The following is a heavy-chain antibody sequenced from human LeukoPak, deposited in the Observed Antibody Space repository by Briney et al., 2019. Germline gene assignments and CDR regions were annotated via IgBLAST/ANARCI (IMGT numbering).Heavy chain of an antibody. D-gene: IGHD3-10*01. CDR3: ARAPTMVRGVYTLGYYYYMDV. J-gene: IGHJ6*03. CDR2: NYHSGST. Sequence: SETLSLTCAVSGYSISSGYYWGWIRQPPGKGLEWIGSNYHSGSTYYNPSLKSRVTISVDTSKNQFSLKLSSVTAADTAVYYCARAPTMVRGVYTLGYYYYMDVWGKGTTVTVSS. V-gene: IGHV4-38-2*01. CDR1: GYSISSGYY.